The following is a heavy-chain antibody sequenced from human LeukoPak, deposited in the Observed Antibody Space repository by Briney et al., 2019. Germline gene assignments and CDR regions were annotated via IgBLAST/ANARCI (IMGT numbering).Heavy chain of an antibody. CDR2: TYYRSKWYN. V-gene: IGHV6-1*01. Sequence: SQTLSLTCAISGDSVSSNSAAWNWIRQSPSRGLEWLGRTYYRSKWYNDYAVSVKSRITINPDTSKNQFSLQLNSVTPEDTAVYCCALTAAGTYAESLINWFDPWGQGTLVTVSS. CDR3: ALTAAGTYAESLINWFDP. CDR1: GDSVSSNSAA. J-gene: IGHJ5*02. D-gene: IGHD6-13*01.